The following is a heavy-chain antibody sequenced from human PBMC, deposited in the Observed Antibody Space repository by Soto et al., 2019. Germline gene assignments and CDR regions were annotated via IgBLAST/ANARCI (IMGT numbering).Heavy chain of an antibody. J-gene: IGHJ3*02. CDR1: GFTFSSYG. V-gene: IGHV3-33*06. D-gene: IGHD1-20*01. CDR2: IWYDGSNK. Sequence: PGGSLRLSCAASGFTFSSYGMHWVRQAPGKGLEWVAVIWYDGSNKYYADSVKGRFTISRDNSKNTLYLQMNSLRAEDTAVYYCAKDPITYNWNPTQDAFDIWGQGTMVTVSS. CDR3: AKDPITYNWNPTQDAFDI.